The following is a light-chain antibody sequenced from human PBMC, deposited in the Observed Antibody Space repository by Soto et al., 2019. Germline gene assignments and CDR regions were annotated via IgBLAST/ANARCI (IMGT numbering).Light chain of an antibody. CDR1: HGLLHSNGYTY. Sequence: DIVMTQSPLSLSVAPGEPASISCRSSHGLLHSNGYTYLDWYLQKPGQSPQLLIYLGSNRASGVPDRFSGSGSGTDFTLKISRAVAEDVGVYYCMQALQTPWTFGQGTKVEVK. J-gene: IGKJ1*01. CDR2: LGS. V-gene: IGKV2-28*01. CDR3: MQALQTPWT.